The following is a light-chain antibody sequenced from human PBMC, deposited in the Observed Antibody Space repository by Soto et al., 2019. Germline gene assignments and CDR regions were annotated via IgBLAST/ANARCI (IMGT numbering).Light chain of an antibody. V-gene: IGKV3D-15*01. Sequence: EIVMTQSPATLSVSPGERATLSCRASQSCDTDLAWYQQKPGQPPRLLIYDASTRATGIPARFSGSQSGTEFTLTISSLLSEDFAVYSCQQYNNWPLTFGGGTKVDIK. J-gene: IGKJ4*01. CDR2: DAS. CDR1: QSCDTD. CDR3: QQYNNWPLT.